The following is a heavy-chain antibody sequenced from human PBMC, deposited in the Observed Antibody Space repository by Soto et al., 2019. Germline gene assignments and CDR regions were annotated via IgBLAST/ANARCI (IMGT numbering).Heavy chain of an antibody. V-gene: IGHV3-74*01. Sequence: GGSLRLSCAASGFTFSSYWMHWVRQAPGKGLVWVSRINSDGSSTSYADSVKGRFTISRDNAKNTLYLQMNSLRAEDTAVYYCARGPRNYDFWSGYYNPPTYYFDYWGQGTLVTVSS. J-gene: IGHJ4*02. CDR1: GFTFSSYW. CDR3: ARGPRNYDFWSGYYNPPTYYFDY. D-gene: IGHD3-3*01. CDR2: INSDGSST.